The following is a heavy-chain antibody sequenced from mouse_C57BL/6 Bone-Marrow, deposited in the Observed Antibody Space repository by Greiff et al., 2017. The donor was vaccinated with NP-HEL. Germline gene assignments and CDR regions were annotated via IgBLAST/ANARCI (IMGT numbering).Heavy chain of an antibody. Sequence: QVQLKQPGAELVKPGASVKLSCKASGYTFTSYWMQWVKQRPGQGLEWIGEIYPSDSYTNYNQKFKGKATLTVDTSSSTAYMQLSSLTSEDSAVYYCARCGSPLDYWGQGTTLTVSS. CDR3: ARCGSPLDY. V-gene: IGHV1-50*01. CDR1: GYTFTSYW. J-gene: IGHJ2*01. CDR2: IYPSDSYT.